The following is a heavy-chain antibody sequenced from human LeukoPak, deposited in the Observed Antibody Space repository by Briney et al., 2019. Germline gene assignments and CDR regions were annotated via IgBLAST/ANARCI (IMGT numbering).Heavy chain of an antibody. Sequence: SETLSLTCTVSGASMDNNNYDWGWIRQPPGKGLEWIGSIYYSGSTYYNPSLKSRVTISVDTSKNQFSLKLSSVTAADTAVYYCARIPMTTVVTEGGDYWGQGTLVTVSS. D-gene: IGHD4-23*01. CDR3: ARIPMTTVVTEGGDY. CDR1: GASMDNNNYD. CDR2: IYYSGST. J-gene: IGHJ4*02. V-gene: IGHV4-39*01.